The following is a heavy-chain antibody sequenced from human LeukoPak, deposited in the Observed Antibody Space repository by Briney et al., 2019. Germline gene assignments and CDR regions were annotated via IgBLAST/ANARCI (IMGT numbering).Heavy chain of an antibody. D-gene: IGHD3-16*01. CDR2: IYYPGST. CDR3: ARVGGGGMRFRHYMDV. V-gene: IGHV4-59*01. J-gene: IGHJ6*03. Sequence: SETPSLTCSVSGDSITTSYWTWIRQSPGKGLEWIGYIYYPGSTLSNPSLKSRLSLSLHTSKNQVSLKLLSVPAADTAADYCARVGGGGMRFRHYMDVWGKETPVTVSS. CDR1: GDSITTSY.